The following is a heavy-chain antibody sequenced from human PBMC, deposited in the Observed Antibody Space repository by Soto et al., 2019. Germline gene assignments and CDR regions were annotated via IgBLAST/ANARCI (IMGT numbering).Heavy chain of an antibody. D-gene: IGHD3-22*01. CDR3: ARVDGGSGYFFGY. CDR2: IYSGGST. Sequence: GESLKISCAASGFTVSSNYMSWVRQAPGKGLEWVSVIYSGGSTYYADSVKGRFTISRHNSKNTLYLQMNSLRAEDTAVYYCARVDGGSGYFFGYWGQGTLVTVSS. J-gene: IGHJ4*02. CDR1: GFTVSSNY. V-gene: IGHV3-66*01.